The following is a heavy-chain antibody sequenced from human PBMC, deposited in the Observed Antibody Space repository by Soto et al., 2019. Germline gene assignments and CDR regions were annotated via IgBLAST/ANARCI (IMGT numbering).Heavy chain of an antibody. J-gene: IGHJ4*02. D-gene: IGHD3-16*01. Sequence: PSETLSLTCAVYGGSFSGYYWTWIRQPPGTGLEWIGEINHSGSTNYNPSLKSRVTILVDTSKNQFSLKLSSVTAADTAVYYCARRYGGNFDYWGQGTLVTVSS. CDR2: INHSGST. V-gene: IGHV4-34*01. CDR3: ARRYGGNFDY. CDR1: GGSFSGYY.